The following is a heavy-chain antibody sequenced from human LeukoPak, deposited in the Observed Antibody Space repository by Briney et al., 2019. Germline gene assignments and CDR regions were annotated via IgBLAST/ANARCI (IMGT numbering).Heavy chain of an antibody. CDR2: ISSSSNTI. Sequence: GGSLNLSCAASGFTFCGYSMNWVRQAPGKGLEWVSYISSSSNTIYDADSVKGRFTISRDNAKNSLYLQINSLRAEDTAVYYCARALGGVFDIWGEGTMVTVSS. V-gene: IGHV3-48*01. D-gene: IGHD3-16*01. CDR1: GFTFCGYS. J-gene: IGHJ3*02. CDR3: ARALGGVFDI.